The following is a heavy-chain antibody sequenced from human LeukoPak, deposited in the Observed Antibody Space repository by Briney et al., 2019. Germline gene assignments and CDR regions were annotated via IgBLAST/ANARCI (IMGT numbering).Heavy chain of an antibody. CDR3: AKDLYSYGSPANY. V-gene: IGHV3-23*01. CDR2: ISGSGGST. Sequence: PGGPLRLSCAASGFTFSSYAMSWVRQAPGKGLEWVSAISGSGGSTYYADSVKGRFTISRDNSKNTLYLQMNSLRAEDTAVYYCAKDLYSYGSPANYWGQGTLVTVSS. J-gene: IGHJ4*02. CDR1: GFTFSSYA. D-gene: IGHD5-18*01.